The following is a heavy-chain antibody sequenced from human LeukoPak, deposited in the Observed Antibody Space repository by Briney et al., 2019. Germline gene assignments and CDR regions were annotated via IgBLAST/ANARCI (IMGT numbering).Heavy chain of an antibody. CDR2: IYYSGST. Sequence: PSETLSLTCTVSGDSISSYYWSWIRQPPGKGLEWIGYIYYSGSTNYNPSLRSRVTISVDTSKNQFSLKLTSVTAADTAVYYCARDPSGSYYAGSYNYYYGMDVWGQGTTVTVSS. J-gene: IGHJ6*02. CDR3: ARDPSGSYYAGSYNYYYGMDV. V-gene: IGHV4-59*01. D-gene: IGHD1-26*01. CDR1: GDSISSYY.